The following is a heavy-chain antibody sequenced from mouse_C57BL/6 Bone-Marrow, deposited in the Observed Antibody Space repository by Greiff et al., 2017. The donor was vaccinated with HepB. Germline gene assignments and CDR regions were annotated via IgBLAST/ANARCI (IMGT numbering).Heavy chain of an antibody. D-gene: IGHD1-1*01. CDR1: GYSITSDY. Sequence: EVQRVESGPGLAKPSQTLSLTCSVTGYSITSDYWNWIRKFPGNKLEYMGYISYSGSTYSNPSLKSRISITRDTSKNQYYLQLNSLTTEDTATYYCARGGTTLVYWYFDVWGTGTTVTVSS. V-gene: IGHV3-8*01. CDR3: ARGGTTLVYWYFDV. CDR2: ISYSGST. J-gene: IGHJ1*03.